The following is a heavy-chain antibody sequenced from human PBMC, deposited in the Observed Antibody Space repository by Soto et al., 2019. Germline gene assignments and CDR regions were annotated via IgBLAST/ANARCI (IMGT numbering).Heavy chain of an antibody. CDR2: IYYSGST. CDR3: ARVFSGYAGGYFDY. D-gene: IGHD5-12*01. V-gene: IGHV4-30-4*01. Sequence: SETLSLTCTVSGGSISSGDYYWSWIRQPPGKGLEWTGYIYYSGSTYYNPSLKSRVTISVDTSKNQFSLKLSSVTAADTAVYYCARVFSGYAGGYFDYWGQGTLVTVST. J-gene: IGHJ4*02. CDR1: GGSISSGDYY.